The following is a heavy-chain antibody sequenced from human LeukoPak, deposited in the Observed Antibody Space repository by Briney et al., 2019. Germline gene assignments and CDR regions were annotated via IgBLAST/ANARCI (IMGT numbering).Heavy chain of an antibody. V-gene: IGHV3-21*01. CDR2: ISSSSRYI. CDR3: ARGPYTNGHYFDY. Sequence: GGSLRLSGAASGFAFSSYTMNWFAQAPGKGREGFSSISSSSRYIYYADSVKGRFTISRDNAKNSLYLQMNSLRAEDTAVYYCARGPYTNGHYFDYWGQGTLATVSS. CDR1: GFAFSSYT. J-gene: IGHJ4*02. D-gene: IGHD6-19*01.